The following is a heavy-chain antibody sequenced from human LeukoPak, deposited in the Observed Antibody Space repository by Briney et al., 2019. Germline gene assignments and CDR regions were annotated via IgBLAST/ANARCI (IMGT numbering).Heavy chain of an antibody. Sequence: GGSLRLSCAASGFTFSSYGMSWVRQAPGKGLEWVSSISGSSSYIYYADSVKGRFTISRDNSKNTLYLQMNNMRTEDTAVYYCAREALEWSPPDIWGQGTTVTVSS. V-gene: IGHV3-21*01. CDR1: GFTFSSYG. J-gene: IGHJ3*02. CDR2: ISGSSSYI. CDR3: AREALEWSPPDI. D-gene: IGHD3-3*01.